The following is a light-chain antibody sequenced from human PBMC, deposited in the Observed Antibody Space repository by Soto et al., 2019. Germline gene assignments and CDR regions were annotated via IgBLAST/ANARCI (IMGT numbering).Light chain of an antibody. V-gene: IGKV4-1*01. Sequence: DFVMTQSPDSLAVSLGERATINCKSSQTLLYNPNNKNYLAWYQHKPGQPPKLLISRSSTPESGVPDRFSASGSGTDIALTISSLQAGDVGIYYFQQNYDTVVTFGGGTQVQIK. CDR3: QQNYDTVVT. CDR1: QTLLYNPNNKNY. J-gene: IGKJ4*01. CDR2: RSS.